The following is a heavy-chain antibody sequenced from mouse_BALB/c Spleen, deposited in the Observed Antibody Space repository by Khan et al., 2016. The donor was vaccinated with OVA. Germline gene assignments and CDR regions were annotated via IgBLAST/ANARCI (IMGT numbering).Heavy chain of an antibody. CDR1: GYTFTDFY. V-gene: IGHV1-77*01. J-gene: IGHJ3*01. CDR3: ARRNYFGYTLAY. Sequence: VQLQESGTELARPGASVNLSCKASGYTFTDFYINWVKQRSGQGLEWIGEISPGSGDTYYNEKFKGKATLTADKSSSTAYMQLSSLTSEDSAVFFCARRNYFGYTLAYWGQGTLVTVSA. D-gene: IGHD1-2*01. CDR2: ISPGSGDT.